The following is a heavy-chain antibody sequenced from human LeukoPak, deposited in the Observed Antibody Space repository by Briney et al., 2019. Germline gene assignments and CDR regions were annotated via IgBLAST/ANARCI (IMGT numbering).Heavy chain of an antibody. D-gene: IGHD2-2*01. CDR2: INWSGKST. CDR1: GFAFDEHG. CDR3: ARAPITSPFYFDY. V-gene: IGHV3-20*04. J-gene: IGHJ4*02. Sequence: GGSLRLSCTASGFAFDEHGMTWVRQVPGKGLEWVSGINWSGKSTSYGDPVRGRFTISRDNAKNSLSLQMDSLRAEDTALYYCARAPITSPFYFDYWGQGTLATVSS.